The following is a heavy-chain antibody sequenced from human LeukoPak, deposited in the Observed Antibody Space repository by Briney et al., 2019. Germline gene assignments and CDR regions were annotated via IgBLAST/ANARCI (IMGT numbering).Heavy chain of an antibody. Sequence: SETLSLTCAVYGGSFSGYYWSWIRQPPGKGLEWIGEINHSGSTNYNPSLKSRVTILVDTSKNQFSLKLSSVTAADTAVYYCARIAAALVRDYWGQGTLVTVSS. V-gene: IGHV4-34*01. D-gene: IGHD6-13*01. CDR3: ARIAAALVRDY. J-gene: IGHJ4*02. CDR2: INHSGST. CDR1: GGSFSGYY.